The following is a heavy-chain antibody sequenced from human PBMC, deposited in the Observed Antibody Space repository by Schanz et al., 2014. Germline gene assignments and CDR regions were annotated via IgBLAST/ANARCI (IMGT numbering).Heavy chain of an antibody. CDR3: AGTYCSSTSCYTGYYYMDV. Sequence: QVQLVQSGAEVKKPGPSMKVSCKASGGTFNSYTINWVRQAPGQGLEWMGRIIPILGIANYAQNFQGRVTITADKATSTAYMELTSLRSEDTAVYYCAGTYCSSTSCYTGYYYMDVWGKGTTVTVSS. V-gene: IGHV1-69*02. D-gene: IGHD2-2*02. CDR2: IIPILGIA. J-gene: IGHJ6*03. CDR1: GGTFNSYT.